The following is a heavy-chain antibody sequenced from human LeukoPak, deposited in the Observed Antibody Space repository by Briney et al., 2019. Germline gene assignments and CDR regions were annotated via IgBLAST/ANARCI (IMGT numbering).Heavy chain of an antibody. CDR1: GYTFTGYY. Sequence: ASVKVSCTASGYTFTGYYMHWVRQAPGQGLEWMGWINPNSGGTNYAQKFQGRVTMTRDTSISTAYMELSRLRSDDTAVYYCARVNYEGLTKRDPYYFDYWGQGTLVTVSS. D-gene: IGHD3-22*01. CDR3: ARVNYEGLTKRDPYYFDY. V-gene: IGHV1-2*02. J-gene: IGHJ4*02. CDR2: INPNSGGT.